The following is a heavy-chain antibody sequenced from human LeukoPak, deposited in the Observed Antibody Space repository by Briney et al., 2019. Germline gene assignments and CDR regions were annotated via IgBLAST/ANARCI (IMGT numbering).Heavy chain of an antibody. CDR3: ARARGYGVGYFDY. CDR1: GGSISSGGYC. D-gene: IGHD6-13*01. J-gene: IGHJ4*02. V-gene: IGHV4-30-2*01. CDR2: IYHSGST. Sequence: PSETLSLTCAVSGGSISSGGYCWSWIRQPPGKGLEWIGYIYHSGSTYYNPSLKSRVTISVDRSKNQFSLKLNSVTAADTAVYYCARARGYGVGYFDYWGQGTLVTVSS.